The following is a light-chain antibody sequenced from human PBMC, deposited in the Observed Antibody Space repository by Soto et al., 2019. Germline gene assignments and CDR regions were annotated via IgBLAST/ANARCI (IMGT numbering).Light chain of an antibody. CDR3: MSYTSSITLV. V-gene: IGLV2-14*03. CDR2: DVS. Sequence: QSARTEPASVSVSPGQSITISCTGTSSDVGGYNYVSWYQQHPGKAPKLMIYDVSNRPSGVSNRFSGSKSGNTASLTISGLQAEDEADYYCMSYTSSITLVFGTGTKVTVL. J-gene: IGLJ1*01. CDR1: SSDVGGYNY.